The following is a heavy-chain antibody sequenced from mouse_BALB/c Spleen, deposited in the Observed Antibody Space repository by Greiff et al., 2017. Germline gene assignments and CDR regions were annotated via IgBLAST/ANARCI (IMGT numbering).Heavy chain of an antibody. D-gene: IGHD4-1*01. CDR1: GYTFTSYW. V-gene: IGHV1-69*02. CDR3: ARTGTIAY. Sequence: QVQLQQPGAELVKPGASVKLSCKASGYTFTSYWMHWVKQRPGQGLEWIGEIDPSDSYTNSNQKFKGKATLTVDKSSSTAYMRLSSLTSEDSAVYYCARTGTIAYWGQGTLVTVSA. J-gene: IGHJ3*01. CDR2: IDPSDSYT.